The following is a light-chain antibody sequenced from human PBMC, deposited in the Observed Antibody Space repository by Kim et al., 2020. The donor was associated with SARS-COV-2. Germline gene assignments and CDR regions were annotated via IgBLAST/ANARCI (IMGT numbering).Light chain of an antibody. J-gene: IGLJ3*02. V-gene: IGLV2-14*03. CDR1: SSDVGAHTY. CDR2: DGS. CDR3: SSYTGSSTRV. Sequence: GQSISISCTGTSSDVGAHTYVTWYQQHPARDPKIMIYDGSHRPSGVSTRCSGSKSGNTASLIISGRQDEDEADYYCSSYTGSSTRVFGGGTQLTVL.